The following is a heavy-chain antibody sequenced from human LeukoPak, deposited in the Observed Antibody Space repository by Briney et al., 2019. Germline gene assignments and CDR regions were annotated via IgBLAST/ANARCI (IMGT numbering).Heavy chain of an antibody. V-gene: IGHV3-53*01. D-gene: IGHD2-15*01. CDR2: IYGGGTT. CDR3: AREDCSGDSCYSAYFQH. Sequence: GGSLRLSCAASGFTLSSNYMSWVRQAPGKGLEWVSVIYGGGTTYYTDSAKGRFTISRDNSKNTLYLQMNSLRAEDTAVYYCAREDCSGDSCYSAYFQHWGQGTLVSVSS. CDR1: GFTLSSNY. J-gene: IGHJ1*01.